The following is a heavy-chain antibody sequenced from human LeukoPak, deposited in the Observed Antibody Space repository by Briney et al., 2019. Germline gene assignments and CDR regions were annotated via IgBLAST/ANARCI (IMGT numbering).Heavy chain of an antibody. CDR3: ARAEVVSYYYDSSGYYHH. CDR1: GFSFSDSY. V-gene: IGHV3-11*06. D-gene: IGHD3-22*01. CDR2: ISSSSTYI. J-gene: IGHJ5*02. Sequence: PGGSLRLSCAASGFSFSDSYMSWISHAPGKGLERVSYISSSSTYINYADSVKGRFTISRDNAKNSLYLQMNSLRAEDTAVYYCARAEVVSYYYDSSGYYHHWGQGTLVTVFS.